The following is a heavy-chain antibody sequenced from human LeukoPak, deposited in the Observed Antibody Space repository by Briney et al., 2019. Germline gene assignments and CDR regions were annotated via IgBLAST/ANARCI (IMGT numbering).Heavy chain of an antibody. V-gene: IGHV3-33*01. J-gene: IGHJ4*02. CDR1: GFTFSSYG. Sequence: PGGSLRLSCAASGFTFSSYGMHWVRQAPGKGLEWVAVIWYDGSNKYYADSVKGRFTISRDNSKNTLYLQMNSLRAEDTAVYYCARVPRGSYSFDYWGQGTLVTVSS. CDR2: IWYDGSNK. D-gene: IGHD1-26*01. CDR3: ARVPRGSYSFDY.